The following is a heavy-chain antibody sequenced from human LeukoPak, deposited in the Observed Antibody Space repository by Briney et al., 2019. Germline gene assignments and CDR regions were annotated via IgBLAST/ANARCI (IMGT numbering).Heavy chain of an antibody. V-gene: IGHV4-39*01. CDR1: GASISSSSYY. D-gene: IGHD6-13*01. Sequence: SETLSLTCTVSGASISSSSYYWGWIRQPPGKGLAWIGSIYYTGSTYYNPSLKSRVTISVDTSKNQFSLKLNSVTAADTAVYYCAGLDNSSWSGWFDPWGQGTLVTVSS. CDR2: IYYTGST. CDR3: AGLDNSSWSGWFDP. J-gene: IGHJ5*02.